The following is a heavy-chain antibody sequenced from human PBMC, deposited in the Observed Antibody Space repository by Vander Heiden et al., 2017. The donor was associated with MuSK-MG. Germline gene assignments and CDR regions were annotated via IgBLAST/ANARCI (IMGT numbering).Heavy chain of an antibody. V-gene: IGHV1-69*01. CDR1: GGTFSSYA. CDR2: IIPSFGTA. CDR3: ARGYDSSGYPQYFQH. J-gene: IGHJ1*01. Sequence: QVQPVQSGAEVKKPGSSVKVSCKASGGTFSSYAISWVRQAPGQGLEWMGGIIPSFGTANYAHKFQGRVTITADESTSTAYMELSSLRSEDTAVYYCARGYDSSGYPQYFQHWGQGTLVTVSS. D-gene: IGHD3-22*01.